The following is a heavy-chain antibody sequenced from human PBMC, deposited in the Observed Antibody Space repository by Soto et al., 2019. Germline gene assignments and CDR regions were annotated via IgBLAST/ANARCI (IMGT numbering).Heavy chain of an antibody. D-gene: IGHD3-10*01. J-gene: IGHJ6*02. Sequence: ASVKVSCKASGYTFPSYGISWVRQAPGQGLEWMGWISAYNGNTNYAQKLQGRVTMTTDTSTSTAYMELRSLRSDDTAVYYCATTYYYGSGSPSYYYYGMDVWGQGTTVTVSS. CDR1: GYTFPSYG. CDR3: ATTYYYGSGSPSYYYYGMDV. CDR2: ISAYNGNT. V-gene: IGHV1-18*01.